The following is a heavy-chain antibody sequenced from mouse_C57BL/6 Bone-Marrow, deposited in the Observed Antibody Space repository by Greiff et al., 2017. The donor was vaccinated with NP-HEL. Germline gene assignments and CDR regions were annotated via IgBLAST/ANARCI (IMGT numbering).Heavy chain of an antibody. J-gene: IGHJ4*01. Sequence: VQLQQSGPELVKPGASVKISCKASGYTFTDYYMNWVKQSHGKSLEWIGDINPNNGGTSYNQKFKGKATLTVDKSSSTAYMELRSLTSEDSAVYYCASAYYRPYYAMDYWGQGTSVTVSS. CDR2: INPNNGGT. V-gene: IGHV1-26*01. D-gene: IGHD2-14*01. CDR3: ASAYYRPYYAMDY. CDR1: GYTFTDYY.